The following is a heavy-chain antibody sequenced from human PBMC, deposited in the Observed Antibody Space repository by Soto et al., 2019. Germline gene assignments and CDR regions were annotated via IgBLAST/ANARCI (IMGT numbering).Heavy chain of an antibody. CDR3: ARDPWAADY. J-gene: IGHJ4*02. D-gene: IGHD3-16*01. V-gene: IGHV3-66*01. CDR1: GFTFSSYG. Sequence: PGGSLGLSCAASGFTFSSYGMHWVRQAPGKGLVWVSVIYSGGSTFYADSVRGRFTISRDNSKNTVNLQMNSLRAEDTAVYYCARDPWAADYWGQGTLVTVSS. CDR2: IYSGGST.